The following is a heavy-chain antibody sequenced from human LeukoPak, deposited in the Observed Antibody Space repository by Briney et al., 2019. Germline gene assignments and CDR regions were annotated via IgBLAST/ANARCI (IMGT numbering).Heavy chain of an antibody. CDR3: ARSGSSGWSPFDI. J-gene: IGHJ3*02. CDR1: GFTFSSYA. CDR2: ISYDGSNK. D-gene: IGHD6-19*01. V-gene: IGHV3-30*04. Sequence: GGSLRLSCAASGFTFSSYAMHWVRQAPGKGLEWVAVISYDGSNKYYADSVKGRFTISRDNSKNTLYLQMNSLRAEDTAVYYCARSGSSGWSPFDIWGQGTMVTVSS.